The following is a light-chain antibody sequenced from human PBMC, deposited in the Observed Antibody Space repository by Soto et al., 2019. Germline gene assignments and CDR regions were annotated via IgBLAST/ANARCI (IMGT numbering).Light chain of an antibody. V-gene: IGKV3-20*01. CDR1: QSVSNNY. CDR3: QQYGSSPRT. J-gene: IGKJ1*01. Sequence: PGDIATLSFRASQSVSNNYLAWYQQKPGQAPRLLIYGASNRATGIPDRFSGGGSGTDFTLTISRLEPEDFAVYYCQQYGSSPRTFGQGTKVDI. CDR2: GAS.